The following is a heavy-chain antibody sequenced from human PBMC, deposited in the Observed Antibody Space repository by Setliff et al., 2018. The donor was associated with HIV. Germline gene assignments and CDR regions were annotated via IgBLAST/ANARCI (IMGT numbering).Heavy chain of an antibody. J-gene: IGHJ6*02. CDR1: GGSISSGSYY. CDR2: IYTSGST. CDR3: ARSPYSSSWTGVYYYYYGMDV. Sequence: SETLSLTCTVSGGSISSGSYYWGWIRQPAGKGLEWIGRIYTSGSTNYNPSLKSRVTISVDTSKNQFSLKLSSVTAADTAVYYCARSPYSSSWTGVYYYYYGMDVWGQGTTVTVSS. V-gene: IGHV4-61*02. D-gene: IGHD6-13*01.